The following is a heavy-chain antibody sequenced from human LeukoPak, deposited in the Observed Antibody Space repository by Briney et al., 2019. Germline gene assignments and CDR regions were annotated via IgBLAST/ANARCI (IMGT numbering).Heavy chain of an antibody. Sequence: GRSLRLSCAASGFTFSSYGMHWVRQAPGKGLEWVAVISYDGSNKYYADSVKGRFTISRDNSKNTLYLQMNSLRAEDTTVYYCAKSPLGYCSSTSCYGANILDYWGQGTLVTVSS. CDR2: ISYDGSNK. CDR3: AKSPLGYCSSTSCYGANILDY. D-gene: IGHD2-2*01. CDR1: GFTFSSYG. J-gene: IGHJ4*02. V-gene: IGHV3-30*18.